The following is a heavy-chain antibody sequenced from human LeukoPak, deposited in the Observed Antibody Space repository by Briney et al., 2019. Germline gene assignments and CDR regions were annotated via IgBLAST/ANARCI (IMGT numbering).Heavy chain of an antibody. J-gene: IGHJ3*02. CDR3: AKDGGVTMIVVVPDAFDI. CDR2: ISGSGGST. V-gene: IGHV3-23*01. Sequence: GGSLRLSCAASGFTFSSYAMSWVRQAPGKGLEWVSAISGSGGSTYYADSVKGRFTISRDNSKNTLYLQMNSLRAEDTAVYDCAKDGGVTMIVVVPDAFDIWGQGTMVTVSS. CDR1: GFTFSSYA. D-gene: IGHD3-22*01.